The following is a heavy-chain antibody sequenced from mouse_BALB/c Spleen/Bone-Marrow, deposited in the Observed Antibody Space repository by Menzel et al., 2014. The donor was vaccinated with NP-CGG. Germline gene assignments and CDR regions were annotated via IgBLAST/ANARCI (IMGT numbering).Heavy chain of an antibody. J-gene: IGHJ1*01. CDR1: GYTFTDYW. D-gene: IGHD1-1*01. Sequence: QVQLQQSVAELAKPGASVKMSCKASGYTFTDYWMHWVKQRPGQGLEWIGYINPSSGYTGYNQKFKDKATLTADKSSSTAYVQLNILTSEDSAVYYCARRYGSLWYFDVWGAGTTVTVSS. V-gene: IGHV1-7*01. CDR3: ARRYGSLWYFDV. CDR2: INPSSGYT.